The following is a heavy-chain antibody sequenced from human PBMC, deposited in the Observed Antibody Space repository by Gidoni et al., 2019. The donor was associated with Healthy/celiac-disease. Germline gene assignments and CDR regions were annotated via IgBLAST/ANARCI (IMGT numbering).Heavy chain of an antibody. J-gene: IGHJ4*02. CDR2: SSGSGGST. CDR3: AKYGITIFGVVTWWTLGY. D-gene: IGHD3-3*01. V-gene: IGHV3-23*01. CDR1: GFSFSSYA. Sequence: EVQLLESVGGLVQPGVSLRLSCAASGFSFSSYALSWVRQAPGKGLEWVSASSGSGGSTYYADSVKGRFTSSRDNSKNTLYLQMNSLRAEDTAVYYCAKYGITIFGVVTWWTLGYWGQGTLVTVSS.